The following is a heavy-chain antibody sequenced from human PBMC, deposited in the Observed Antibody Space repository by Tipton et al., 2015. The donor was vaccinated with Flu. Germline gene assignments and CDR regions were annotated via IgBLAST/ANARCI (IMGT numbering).Heavy chain of an antibody. J-gene: IGHJ6*02. CDR1: GFTFSSYA. Sequence: SLRLSCAASGFTFSSYAMHWVRQAPGKGLEWVAVISYDGSNKYYADSVKGRFTISIDNSKNTLYLQMNSLRAEDTAVYYCARGLARGSILGEKYYYYYYGMDVWGQGTPVTVSS. V-gene: IGHV3-30-3*01. D-gene: IGHD3-16*01. CDR3: ARGLARGSILGEKYYYYYYGMDV. CDR2: ISYDGSNK.